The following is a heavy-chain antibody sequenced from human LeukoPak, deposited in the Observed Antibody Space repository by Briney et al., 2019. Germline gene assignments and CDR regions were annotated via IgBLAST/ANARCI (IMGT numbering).Heavy chain of an antibody. CDR3: ARVDSDLTQYYDILTGYAAKGYFDY. CDR1: GYTFTSYG. D-gene: IGHD3-9*01. V-gene: IGHV1-18*01. Sequence: GASVKVSFKASGYTFTSYGISWVRQAPGQGLEWMGWISAYNGNTNYAQKLQGRVTMTTDTSTSTAYMELRSLRSDDTAVYYCARVDSDLTQYYDILTGYAAKGYFDYWGQGTLVTVSS. CDR2: ISAYNGNT. J-gene: IGHJ4*02.